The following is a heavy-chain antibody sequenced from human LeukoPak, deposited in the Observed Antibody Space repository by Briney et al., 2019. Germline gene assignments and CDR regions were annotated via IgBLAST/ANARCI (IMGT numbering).Heavy chain of an antibody. V-gene: IGHV3-7*01. D-gene: IGHD3-10*01. CDR2: IKQDGSEK. J-gene: IGHJ6*02. CDR1: GFTFRSYW. Sequence: PGGSLRLSCVASGFTFRSYWMSWVRQAPGKGLEWVANIKQDGSEKYYVDSVKGRFTISRDNAKTSLYLQMNSLRAEDTAVYYCARIDSISMATDYYYGMDVWGQGTTVTVSS. CDR3: ARIDSISMATDYYYGMDV.